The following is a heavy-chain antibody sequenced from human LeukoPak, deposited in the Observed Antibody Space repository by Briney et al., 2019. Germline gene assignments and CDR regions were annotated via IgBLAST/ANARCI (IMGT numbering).Heavy chain of an antibody. J-gene: IGHJ1*01. CDR3: AREWELLRKYLYH. CDR2: INPNSGGT. Sequence: ASVKVSCKASGYTFTGYYMHWVRQAPGQGLAWMGWINPNSGGTNYAQKFQGRVTMTRDTSISTAYMELSRLRSDDTAVYYCAREWELLRKYLYHWGQGTLVTVSS. D-gene: IGHD1-26*01. V-gene: IGHV1-2*02. CDR1: GYTFTGYY.